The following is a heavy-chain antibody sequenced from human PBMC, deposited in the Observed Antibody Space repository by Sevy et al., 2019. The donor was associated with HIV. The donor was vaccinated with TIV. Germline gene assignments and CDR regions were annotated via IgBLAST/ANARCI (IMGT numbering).Heavy chain of an antibody. D-gene: IGHD3-9*01. J-gene: IGHJ4*02. CDR1: GFTFSSYA. CDR3: AKDTTYYDILTGYYKFGEVDY. Sequence: GGSLRLSCAASGFTFSSYAMSWVRQAPGKGLEWASAISGSGGSTYYADSVKGRFTISRDNSKNTLYLQMNSLRAEDTAVYYCAKDTTYYDILTGYYKFGEVDYWGQGTLVTVSS. CDR2: ISGSGGST. V-gene: IGHV3-23*01.